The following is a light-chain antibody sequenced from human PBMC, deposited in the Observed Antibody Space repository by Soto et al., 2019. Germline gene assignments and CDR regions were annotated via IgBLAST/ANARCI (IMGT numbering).Light chain of an antibody. CDR1: SSNIGAGHD. V-gene: IGLV1-40*01. CDR2: GNT. Sequence: QSVLTQPPSVSGAPGQRVTISCTGSSSNIGAGHDVHWYQQVPGTAPKLLVSGNTNRPSGVPDRFSGSNSGTSASLAITGLQAEDEADYYCQSFDSSLNGWVFGGETKLTVL. J-gene: IGLJ3*02. CDR3: QSFDSSLNGWV.